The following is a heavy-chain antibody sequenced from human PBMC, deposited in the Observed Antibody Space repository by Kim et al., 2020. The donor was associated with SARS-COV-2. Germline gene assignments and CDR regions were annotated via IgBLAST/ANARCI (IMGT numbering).Heavy chain of an antibody. D-gene: IGHD4-17*01. Sequence: VDSVKCRFTISRDNAKNSLYLQMSSLRAEDTAVYYCARTTADYGDNDFQHWGQGTLVTVSS. V-gene: IGHV3-21*01. CDR3: ARTTADYGDNDFQH. J-gene: IGHJ1*01.